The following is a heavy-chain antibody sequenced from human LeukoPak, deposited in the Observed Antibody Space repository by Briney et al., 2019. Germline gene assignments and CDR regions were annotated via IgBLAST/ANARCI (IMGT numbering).Heavy chain of an antibody. CDR3: ARGEEKIPVPGNNWFDA. Sequence: PSDTLSLTCTLSGPSISIRTYYGDWIRPPRGNWRELIRNINCSGSAYFNASRWSRVTISVDTSKNQFSLNLNSVTAADTAVYYCARGEEKIPVPGNNWFDAWGKETMVTVSS. CDR1: GPSISIRTYY. D-gene: IGHD1-1*01. J-gene: IGHJ5*02. V-gene: IGHV4-39*02. CDR2: INCSGSA.